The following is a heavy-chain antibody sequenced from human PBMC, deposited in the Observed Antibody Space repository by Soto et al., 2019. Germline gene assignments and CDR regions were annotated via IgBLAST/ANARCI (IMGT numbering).Heavy chain of an antibody. J-gene: IGHJ6*03. CDR1: GFTLSGDA. CDR3: ARRARPDFYYMDV. CDR2: ISSNGVGT. Sequence: PGGSLRLSGAASGFTLSGDAMDWVRQAPGKGLEYVSGISSNGVGTYYANSVQGRFTISRDNSKNTVYLQMGSLRPEDMAVYYCARRARPDFYYMDVWGKGTTVTVSS. V-gene: IGHV3-64*01. D-gene: IGHD6-6*01.